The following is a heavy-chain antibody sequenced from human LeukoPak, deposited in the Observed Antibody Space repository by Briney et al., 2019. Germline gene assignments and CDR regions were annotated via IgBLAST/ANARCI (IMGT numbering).Heavy chain of an antibody. CDR2: ILPIFGTA. V-gene: IGHV1-69*05. CDR3: ATQWELLQDYYYYYMDV. D-gene: IGHD1-26*01. Sequence: GASLKVSCKASGGTFSSYAISWVRQAPGQGLEWMGGILPIFGTANYAQKFQGRVTITTDESTSTAYMELSSLRSEDTAVYYCATQWELLQDYYYYYMDVWGKGTTVTVSS. CDR1: GGTFSSYA. J-gene: IGHJ6*03.